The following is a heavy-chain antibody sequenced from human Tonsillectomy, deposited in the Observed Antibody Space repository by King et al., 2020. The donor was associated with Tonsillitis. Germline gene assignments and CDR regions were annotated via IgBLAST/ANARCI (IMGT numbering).Heavy chain of an antibody. CDR1: GFTFSSYA. V-gene: IGHV3-64*01. D-gene: IGHD3-22*01. CDR2: ISSNGGST. Sequence: VQLVESGGGLVQPGGSLRLSCAASGFTFSSYAMHWVRQAPGKGLEYVSAISSNGGSTYYANSVKGRFTISRDNSKNTLYLQMGSLGAKDMAVYYCAREGYDSSGYYYGGDMDVWGKGTTVTVSS. J-gene: IGHJ6*03. CDR3: AREGYDSSGYYYGGDMDV.